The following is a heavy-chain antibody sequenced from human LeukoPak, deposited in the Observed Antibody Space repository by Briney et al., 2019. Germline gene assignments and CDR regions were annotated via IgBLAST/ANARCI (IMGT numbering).Heavy chain of an antibody. CDR3: VRDRGRASVDY. J-gene: IGHJ4*02. CDR2: IEQDASEE. V-gene: IGHV3-7*01. CDR1: GFTFAGYW. D-gene: IGHD1-26*01. Sequence: GGSLRLSCAASGFTFAGYWISWVRQAPGKGLEWVANIEQDASEEYYVDSVKGRFTISRDNAKNSLYLQMNSLRAEDTAVYYCVRDRGRASVDYWGQGTLVTVSS.